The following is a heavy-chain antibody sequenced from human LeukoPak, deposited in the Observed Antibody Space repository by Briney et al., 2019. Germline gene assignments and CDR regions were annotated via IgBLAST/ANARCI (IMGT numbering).Heavy chain of an antibody. CDR2: ISSSGDIK. CDR3: ARGGSTGYNYNAFDM. Sequence: PGGSLRLSCEASGLTFSIFEMNWVRLAPRKGLEWVSFISSSGDIKLYADSVKGRFTISRDNAKNSLYLHMNSLRAEDTAVYYCARGGSTGYNYNAFDMWGQGTMVAVSS. J-gene: IGHJ3*02. CDR1: GLTFSIFE. D-gene: IGHD3-22*01. V-gene: IGHV3-48*03.